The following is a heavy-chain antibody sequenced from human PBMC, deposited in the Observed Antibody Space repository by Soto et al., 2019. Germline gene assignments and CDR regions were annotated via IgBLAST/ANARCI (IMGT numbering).Heavy chain of an antibody. D-gene: IGHD3-9*01. CDR3: AKDLVTAESSYYDILTGYFHPLGLSSFDY. Sequence: GGSLRLSCAASGLTFRSYWMHWVRQAPGKGLVWVSRINTDGSVAMYVDSVKGRFTISRDNAKNTLYLQMNSLRAEDTAVYYCAKDLVTAESSYYDILTGYFHPLGLSSFDYWGQGTLVTVS. V-gene: IGHV3-74*03. J-gene: IGHJ4*02. CDR2: INTDGSVA. CDR1: GLTFRSYW.